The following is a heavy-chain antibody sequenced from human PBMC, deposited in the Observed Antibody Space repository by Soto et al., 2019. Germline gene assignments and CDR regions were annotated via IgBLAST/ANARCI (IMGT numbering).Heavy chain of an antibody. V-gene: IGHV4-59*12. D-gene: IGHD2-15*01. J-gene: IGHJ4*02. CDR1: GGSISSYY. CDR2: IYYSGST. Sequence: PSETLSLTCTVSGGSISSYYWSWIRQPPGKGLEWIGYIYYSGSTNYNPSLKSRVTISVDTSKNQFSLKLSSVTAADTAVYYCARGENCSGGSCYSYYFDYWGQGTLVTSPQ. CDR3: ARGENCSGGSCYSYYFDY.